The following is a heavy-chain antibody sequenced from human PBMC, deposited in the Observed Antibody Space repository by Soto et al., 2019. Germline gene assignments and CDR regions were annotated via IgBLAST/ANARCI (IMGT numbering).Heavy chain of an antibody. J-gene: IGHJ4*02. CDR1: GGSVSDKTYY. D-gene: IGHD4-17*01. V-gene: IGHV4-61*01. CDR2: VYYSETT. Sequence: PSETLSLTCSVSGGSVSDKTYYWSWIRQPPGKRLEWIRYVYYSETTNYNPSLKSRVTISVDLSKNRFSLRLSSVTTADTALYYCARTTAVPNTLRSRYFFDYWGQGTLVTVSS. CDR3: ARTTAVPNTLRSRYFFDY.